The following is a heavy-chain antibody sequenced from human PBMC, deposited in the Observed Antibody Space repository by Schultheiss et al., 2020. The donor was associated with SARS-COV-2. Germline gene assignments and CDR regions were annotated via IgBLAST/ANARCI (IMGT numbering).Heavy chain of an antibody. Sequence: GGSLRLSCAASGFTFSSYGMHWVRQAPGKGLEWVAVISYDGSNKYYADSVKGRFTISRDNSKNTLYLQMNSLRAEDTAVYYCARGVGGNFGVGHWGQGTLVTVSS. CDR3: ARGVGGNFGVGH. CDR1: GFTFSSYG. D-gene: IGHD4-23*01. J-gene: IGHJ4*02. CDR2: ISYDGSNK. V-gene: IGHV3-30*03.